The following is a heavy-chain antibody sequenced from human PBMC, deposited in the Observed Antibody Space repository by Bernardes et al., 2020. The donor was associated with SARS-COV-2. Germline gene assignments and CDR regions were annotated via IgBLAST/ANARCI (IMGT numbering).Heavy chain of an antibody. Sequence: ETLSLSCAVFGGSFSGYYWSWLRQPPGKGLDWIGEINHSGSTNYNPSLKSRVTISVDTSKNQFSLKLSSVTAADTAVYYCASSNWFDPWGQGTLVTVSS. CDR2: INHSGST. CDR3: ASSNWFDP. CDR1: GGSFSGYY. J-gene: IGHJ5*02. V-gene: IGHV4-34*01.